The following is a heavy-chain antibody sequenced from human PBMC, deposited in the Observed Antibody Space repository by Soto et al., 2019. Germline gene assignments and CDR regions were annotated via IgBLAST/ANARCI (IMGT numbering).Heavy chain of an antibody. CDR3: ARRSIAAYYYYGMDV. Sequence: GESLKISCKGSGYSFTSYWIGWVRQMPGKGLEWMGIIYPGDSDTRYSPSFQGQVTISADKSISTAYLQWSSLKASDTAMYYCARRSIAAYYYYGMDVWGQGTTVTVSS. J-gene: IGHJ6*02. CDR1: GYSFTSYW. CDR2: IYPGDSDT. V-gene: IGHV5-51*01. D-gene: IGHD6-13*01.